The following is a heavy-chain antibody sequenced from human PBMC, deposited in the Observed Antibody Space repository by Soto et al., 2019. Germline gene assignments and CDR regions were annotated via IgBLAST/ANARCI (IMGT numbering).Heavy chain of an antibody. CDR2: ISYDGSDK. D-gene: IGHD4-17*01. V-gene: IGHV3-30-3*01. CDR3: ARTPWTTVTTATRGHFDY. J-gene: IGHJ4*02. CDR1: GFTFSRCA. Sequence: QVQLVESGGGVVQPGRSLRLSCAASGFTFSRCAMHWVRQAPGKGLEWVAVISYDGSDKYYTDSVKGRFTISRDNSKNTLYLQMSSLRVEDTAVYYCARTPWTTVTTATRGHFDYWGQGTLVTVSS.